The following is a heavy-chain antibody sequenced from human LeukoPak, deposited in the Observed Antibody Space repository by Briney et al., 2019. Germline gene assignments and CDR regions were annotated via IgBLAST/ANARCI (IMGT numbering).Heavy chain of an antibody. CDR1: GFTFTTYS. D-gene: IGHD6-6*01. CDR2: ITTTSSII. CDR3: TRDHSSSSGRAFDI. Sequence: GGSLRLSCAASGFTFTTYSMNWVRQAPGKGLEWVSYITTTSSIIYYADSVKGRFTISRDNAKNSLYLQMNSLRAEDTAVYYCTRDHSSSSGRAFDIWGQGTMVTVSS. J-gene: IGHJ3*02. V-gene: IGHV3-48*01.